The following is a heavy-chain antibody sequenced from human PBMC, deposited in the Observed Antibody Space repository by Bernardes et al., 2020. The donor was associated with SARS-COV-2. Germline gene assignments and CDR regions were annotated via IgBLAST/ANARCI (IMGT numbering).Heavy chain of an antibody. V-gene: IGHV1-2*02. CDR3: AAVTWSQRDDFDI. J-gene: IGHJ3*02. CDR1: GYTFTDYY. D-gene: IGHD3-3*01. Sequence: ASLKDSCKASGYTFTDYYMHWVRQAPGQGLEWMGWIYPSTGGTNYAQNFQGRVTMTRDTSISTAYMELRRLTFDDTAVYYCAAVTWSQRDDFDIWGQGTVVTVSS. CDR2: IYPSTGGT.